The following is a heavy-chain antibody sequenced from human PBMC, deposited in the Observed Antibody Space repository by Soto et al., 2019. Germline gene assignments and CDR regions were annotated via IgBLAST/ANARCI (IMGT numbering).Heavy chain of an antibody. J-gene: IGHJ6*03. V-gene: IGHV3-33*01. Sequence: GGSLRLSCAASGFTFSSYGMHWVRQAPGKGLEWVAVIWYDGSNKYYADSVKGRFTISRDNSKNTLYLQMNSLRAEDTAVYYCARGMLAAAGYYYYYMDVWGKGTTVTVS. CDR3: ARGMLAAAGYYYYYMDV. D-gene: IGHD6-13*01. CDR2: IWYDGSNK. CDR1: GFTFSSYG.